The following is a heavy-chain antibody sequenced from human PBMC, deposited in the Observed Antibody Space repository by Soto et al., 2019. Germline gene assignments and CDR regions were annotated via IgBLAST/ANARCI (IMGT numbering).Heavy chain of an antibody. CDR3: AKGGTPGTAATFRKYFGY. CDR2: INDGNGYT. CDR1: CYTITKYP. Sequence: GASSKISCWASCYTITKYPLHCVRRPPGQRLEWMGCINDGNGYTKYSQKFQGRVTISTDTSASTAYMELSSLSSEDTALYFCAKGGTPGTAATFRKYFGYWGQGTLVTVSS. J-gene: IGHJ4*02. V-gene: IGHV1-3*01. D-gene: IGHD6-25*01.